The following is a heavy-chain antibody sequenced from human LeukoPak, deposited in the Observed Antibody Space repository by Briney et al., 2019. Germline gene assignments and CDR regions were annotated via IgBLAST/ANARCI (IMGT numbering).Heavy chain of an antibody. Sequence: SQTLSLTCTVSGGSISSGDYYWSWIRQPPGKGLEWIGYIYYSGSTYYNPSLKSRVTISVDTSKNQLSLKLSSVTAADTAVYYCARERGWLHYYFDYWGQGTLVTVSS. J-gene: IGHJ4*02. CDR2: IYYSGST. D-gene: IGHD5-24*01. V-gene: IGHV4-30-4*01. CDR3: ARERGWLHYYFDY. CDR1: GGSISSGDYY.